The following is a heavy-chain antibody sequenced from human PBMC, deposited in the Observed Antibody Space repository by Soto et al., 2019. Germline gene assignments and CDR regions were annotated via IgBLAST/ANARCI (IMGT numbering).Heavy chain of an antibody. Sequence: SETLSLTCAVSGGYISSGGYSWSWFRQPPGKGLEWIGYIYHSGSTYYNPSLKSRVTISVDRSKNQFSLKLSSVTAADTAVYYCARVPSPWGQGTLVTVSS. J-gene: IGHJ5*02. CDR1: GGYISSGGYS. CDR3: ARVPSP. V-gene: IGHV4-30-2*01. CDR2: IYHSGST.